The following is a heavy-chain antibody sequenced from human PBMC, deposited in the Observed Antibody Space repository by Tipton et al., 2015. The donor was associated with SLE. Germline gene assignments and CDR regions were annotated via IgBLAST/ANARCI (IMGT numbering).Heavy chain of an antibody. J-gene: IGHJ6*04. Sequence: SLRLSCAASGFTFSSYAMHWVRQAPGKGLEWVSSISSSSNYIYQTDSLKGRFTISRDNAKNSLYLQMNSLRAEDTAVYYCARGPSRMDVWGTGTTVTVSS. CDR1: GFTFSSYA. CDR2: ISSSSNYI. V-gene: IGHV3-21*04. CDR3: ARGPSRMDV.